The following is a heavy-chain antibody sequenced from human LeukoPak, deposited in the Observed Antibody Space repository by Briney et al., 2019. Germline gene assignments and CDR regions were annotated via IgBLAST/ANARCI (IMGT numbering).Heavy chain of an antibody. D-gene: IGHD6-13*01. V-gene: IGHV3-20*04. CDR3: ARDGTAVGINYDY. J-gene: IGHJ4*02. CDR1: GFTFDDYG. CDR2: INWNGGST. Sequence: PGGSLRLSCAASGFTFDDYGMSWVRQAPGKGLESVSAINWNGGSTSYADSVQGRFTIFRDNAKNSLYLQMNGLRAEDTAVYYCARDGTAVGINYDYWGQGTLVTVSS.